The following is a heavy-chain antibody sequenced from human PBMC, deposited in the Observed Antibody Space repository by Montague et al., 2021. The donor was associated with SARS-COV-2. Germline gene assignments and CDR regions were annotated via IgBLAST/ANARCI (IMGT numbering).Heavy chain of an antibody. CDR3: ARGDITMVQEVITYYYYYGMDV. J-gene: IGHJ6*02. CDR1: GFTFSSYD. V-gene: IGHV3-13*04. D-gene: IGHD3-10*01. Sequence: SLRLSCAASGFTFSSYDMHWVRQATGKGLEWVSAIGTAGDTYCPGSVKGRFTISRENAKNSLYLQMNSLRAGDTAVYYCARGDITMVQEVITYYYYYGMDVWGQGTTVTVSS. CDR2: IGTAGDT.